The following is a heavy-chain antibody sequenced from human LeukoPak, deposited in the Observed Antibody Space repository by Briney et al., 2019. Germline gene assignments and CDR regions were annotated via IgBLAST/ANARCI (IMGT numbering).Heavy chain of an antibody. CDR3: ARVGTSGSPTYFDY. J-gene: IGHJ4*02. Sequence: ASVKVSCKASGGTFSSYTISWVRQAPGQGLEWMGRIIPILGIANYAQKFQGRVTITADKSTSTAYMELSSLRTEDTAVYYCARVGTSGSPTYFDYWGQGTLVTVSS. CDR1: GGTFSSYT. D-gene: IGHD1-26*01. CDR2: IIPILGIA. V-gene: IGHV1-69*02.